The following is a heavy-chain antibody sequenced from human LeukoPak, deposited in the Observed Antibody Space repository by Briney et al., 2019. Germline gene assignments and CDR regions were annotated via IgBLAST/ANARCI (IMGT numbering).Heavy chain of an antibody. CDR3: ARYYDSSGYPPNDAFDI. Sequence: SEILSLTCTVSGGSISSGGYYWSWIRQPPGKGLEWIGYIYHSGSTYYNPSLKSRVTISVDRSKNQFSLKLSSVTAADTAVYYCARYYDSSGYPPNDAFDIWGQGTMVTVSS. D-gene: IGHD3-22*01. CDR2: IYHSGST. CDR1: GGSISSGGYY. V-gene: IGHV4-30-2*01. J-gene: IGHJ3*02.